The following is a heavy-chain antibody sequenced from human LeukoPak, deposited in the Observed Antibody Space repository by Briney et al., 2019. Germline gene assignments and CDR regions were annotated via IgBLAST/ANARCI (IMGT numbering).Heavy chain of an antibody. Sequence: GGSLRLSCIASGSTFSDDGMHWVRQAPGKGLEWVALIWKDGSQTFYGDSVKGRFIISRDNSRNTLDLQMNSLSAEDTAVYYCVREGIGGTFYRGNFDHWGQGTLVTVSS. CDR1: GSTFSDDG. D-gene: IGHD2-15*01. J-gene: IGHJ4*02. V-gene: IGHV3-33*01. CDR2: IWKDGSQT. CDR3: VREGIGGTFYRGNFDH.